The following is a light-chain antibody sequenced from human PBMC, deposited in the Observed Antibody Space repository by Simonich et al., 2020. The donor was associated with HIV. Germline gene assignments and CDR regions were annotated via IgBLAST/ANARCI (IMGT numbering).Light chain of an antibody. V-gene: IGKV4-1*01. Sequence: DIVMTQSPDSLAVSLGERATINCKSSQSVLYISNNKNYLAWYQQKPGQPPKLLIYWASTREAGVPDRFSGSGSGPDFTLTISSLQAEDVAVYYCQQYYDTPYTFGQGTKLEIK. CDR3: QQYYDTPYT. CDR2: WAS. J-gene: IGKJ2*01. CDR1: QSVLYISNNKNY.